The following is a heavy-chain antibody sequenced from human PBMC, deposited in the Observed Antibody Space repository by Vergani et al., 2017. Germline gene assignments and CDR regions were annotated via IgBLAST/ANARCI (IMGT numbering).Heavy chain of an antibody. V-gene: IGHV3-21*01. D-gene: IGHD6-13*01. J-gene: IGHJ4*02. CDR1: GFTFSSYS. Sequence: VQLVESGGGLVKPGGSLRLSCAASGFTFSSYSMNWVRQAPGKGLEWVSSISSSSSYIYYADSVKGRFTISRDNAKNSLYLQMNSLRAEDTAVYYCARDLAIAAADEYYFDYWGQGTLVTVSS. CDR3: ARDLAIAAADEYYFDY. CDR2: ISSSSSYI.